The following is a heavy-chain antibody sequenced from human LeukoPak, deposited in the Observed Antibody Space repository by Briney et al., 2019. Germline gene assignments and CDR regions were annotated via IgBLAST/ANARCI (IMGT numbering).Heavy chain of an antibody. Sequence: SETLSLTCTVSGVSISSSYWSWIRQPPGKRLEWIGYIYYSGSTNYNPSLKSRVTISVDTSKNQFSLKLSSVTAADTAVYYCASYLKGENYFDYWGQGTLVTVSS. CDR3: ASYLKGENYFDY. V-gene: IGHV4-59*01. CDR2: IYYSGST. D-gene: IGHD3-16*01. CDR1: GVSISSSY. J-gene: IGHJ4*02.